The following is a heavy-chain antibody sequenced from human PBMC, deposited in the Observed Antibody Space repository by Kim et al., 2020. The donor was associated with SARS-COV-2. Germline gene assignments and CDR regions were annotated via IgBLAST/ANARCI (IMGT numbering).Heavy chain of an antibody. Sequence: GGSLRLSCAASRFTFSSSAMTWVRQAPGKGLEGVSSIFGSGHGTYYADSVKGRFIISRDNSKNTLYLQMNNLRADDTAVYYCAKNVHITSVTFLWYFDLWGRGTSVIVSS. CDR3: AKNVHITSVTFLWYFDL. V-gene: IGHV3-23*01. CDR2: IFGSGHGT. J-gene: IGHJ2*01. D-gene: IGHD2-2*01. CDR1: RFTFSSSA.